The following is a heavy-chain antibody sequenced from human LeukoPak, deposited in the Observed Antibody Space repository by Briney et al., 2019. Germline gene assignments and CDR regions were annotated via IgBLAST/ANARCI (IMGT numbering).Heavy chain of an antibody. V-gene: IGHV1-2*04. J-gene: IGHJ4*02. CDR3: ARVEEDIVANGQDY. CDR1: GYTFTGYY. CDR2: INPNSGGT. D-gene: IGHD5-12*01. Sequence: ASVKVSCKASGYTFTGYYMHWVRQAPGRGLEWMGWINPNSGGTNYAQKFQGWVTMTRDTSISTAYMELSSLRSEDTAVYYCARVEEDIVANGQDYWGQGTLVTVSS.